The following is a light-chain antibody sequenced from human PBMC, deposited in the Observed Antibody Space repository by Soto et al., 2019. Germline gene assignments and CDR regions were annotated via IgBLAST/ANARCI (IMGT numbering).Light chain of an antibody. J-gene: IGLJ3*02. CDR2: EVR. Sequence: QSVLTQPASVSGSPGQSITIACTGTNRDVGSYNLVSWYQQRPGEAPKLIISEVRNWPSGISYRFTGSKSGNTASLTISGLQAEDEAHYYCQSYDNSLSGSWVFGGGTKVTVL. CDR3: QSYDNSLSGSWV. CDR1: NRDVGSYNL. V-gene: IGLV2-14*01.